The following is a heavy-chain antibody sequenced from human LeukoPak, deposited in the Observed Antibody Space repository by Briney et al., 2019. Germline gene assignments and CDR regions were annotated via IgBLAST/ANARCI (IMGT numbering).Heavy chain of an antibody. CDR3: ARAYCSSTSCYSWLGTDTSNMDV. CDR2: IVVGSGNT. J-gene: IGHJ6*02. Sequence: ASVKVSCKASGFTFTSSAVQWVRQARGQRLEWIGWIVVGSGNTNYAQKFQERVTITRDMSTSTAYMELSSLRSEDTAVYYCARAYCSSTSCYSWLGTDTSNMDVWGQGTTVTVSS. CDR1: GFTFTSSA. D-gene: IGHD2-2*02. V-gene: IGHV1-58*01.